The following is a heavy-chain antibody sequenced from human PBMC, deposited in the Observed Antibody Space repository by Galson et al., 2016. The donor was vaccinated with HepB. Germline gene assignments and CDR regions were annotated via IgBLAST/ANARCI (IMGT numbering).Heavy chain of an antibody. CDR2: IIPILGIA. Sequence: SVKVSCKASGGTFSSYTISWVRQAPGQGLEWMGRIIPILGIANHAQKFQGRVPITADKSTSTAYMELSSLGSEDTAVYYCAREVMRVQGVIVGAKRSHGMDVWGKGTTVTVSS. CDR3: AREVMRVQGVIVGAKRSHGMDV. V-gene: IGHV1-69*04. CDR1: GGTFSSYT. J-gene: IGHJ6*04. D-gene: IGHD3-10*01.